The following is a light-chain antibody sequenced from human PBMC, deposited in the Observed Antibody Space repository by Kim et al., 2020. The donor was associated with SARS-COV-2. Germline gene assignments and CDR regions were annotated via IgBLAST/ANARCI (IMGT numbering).Light chain of an antibody. J-gene: IGLJ2*01. Sequence: GQSITISCTGTSSDVGGYNYVSWYQQHPGKATKLMIYDVSNRPSGVSNRFSGSKSGNTASLTISGLQAEDEADYYCSSYTSSSTVVFGGGTKVTVL. CDR1: SSDVGGYNY. CDR3: SSYTSSSTVV. CDR2: DVS. V-gene: IGLV2-14*03.